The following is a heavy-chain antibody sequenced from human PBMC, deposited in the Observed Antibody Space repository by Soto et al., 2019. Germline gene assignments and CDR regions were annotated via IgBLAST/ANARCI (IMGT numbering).Heavy chain of an antibody. Sequence: SETLSLTCTVSGGSIRSGGYYWSWVRQNPRRGLEWIGNIYYSGNTYYNPPLKSRLTISVDTSKNQFSLNLSSVTAADTAVYYCARDRLMATAGTARHYFGLDVWGQGTTVTVSS. D-gene: IGHD5-18*01. CDR1: GGSIRSGGYY. V-gene: IGHV4-31*03. CDR3: ARDRLMATAGTARHYFGLDV. CDR2: IYYSGNT. J-gene: IGHJ6*02.